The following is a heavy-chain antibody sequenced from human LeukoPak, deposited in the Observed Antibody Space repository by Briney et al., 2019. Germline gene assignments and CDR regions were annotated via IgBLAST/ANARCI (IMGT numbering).Heavy chain of an antibody. Sequence: SDTLSLTCAVSGYSISSNNWWAWIRQPPGKGLEWIGYIYYSGSTYYNPYNPSLTSRVTMSVDTSKNQFSLKLDSVTEIDTAMYYCARNQAVAANRGAFDISGQGTMVTVSS. D-gene: IGHD6-19*01. CDR1: GYSISSNNW. CDR2: IYYSGST. J-gene: IGHJ3*02. CDR3: ARNQAVAANRGAFDI. V-gene: IGHV4-28*01.